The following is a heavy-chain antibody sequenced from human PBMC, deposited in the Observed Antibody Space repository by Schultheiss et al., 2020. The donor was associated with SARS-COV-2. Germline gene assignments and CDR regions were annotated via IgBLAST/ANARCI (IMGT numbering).Heavy chain of an antibody. CDR1: GFTVSSNY. J-gene: IGHJ4*02. CDR2: IYSGGST. CDR3: AKSRSSVAGTSGYFDY. Sequence: GGSLRLSCAASGFTVSSNYMSWVRQAPGKGLEWVSVIYSGGSTYYADSVKGRFTISRDNSKNTLYLQMNSLRAEDTAVYYCAKSRSSVAGTSGYFDYWGQGTLVTVSS. V-gene: IGHV3-53*01. D-gene: IGHD6-19*01.